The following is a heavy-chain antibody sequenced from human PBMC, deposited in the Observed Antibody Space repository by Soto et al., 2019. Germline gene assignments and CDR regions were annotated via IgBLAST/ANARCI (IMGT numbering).Heavy chain of an antibody. V-gene: IGHV4-34*01. D-gene: IGHD3-22*01. Sequence: PSETLSLTCAVHGGSFSGYYWDWIRQPPGTGLEWIGEINHSGSTNYNPSLKSRVTISVDTSKNQFSLKLTSVTAADTAVYYCARAAYYYDSSGYYPGDYWGQGSLVTVSS. CDR1: GGSFSGYY. J-gene: IGHJ4*02. CDR3: ARAAYYYDSSGYYPGDY. CDR2: INHSGST.